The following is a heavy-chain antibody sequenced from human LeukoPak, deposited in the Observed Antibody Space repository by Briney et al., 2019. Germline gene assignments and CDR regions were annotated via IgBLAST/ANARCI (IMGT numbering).Heavy chain of an antibody. CDR3: AKEQWLGKMNYFDY. CDR2: IYSGGST. CDR1: GFTVSSNY. V-gene: IGHV3-53*01. Sequence: GGALRLSCAASGFTVSSNYMSWVRQAPGKGVEGVSVIYSGGSTYYADSVKGRFTISRDTSKNTLYLQMNSLRAEDTAVYYCAKEQWLGKMNYFDYWGQGTLVTVSS. J-gene: IGHJ4*02. D-gene: IGHD6-19*01.